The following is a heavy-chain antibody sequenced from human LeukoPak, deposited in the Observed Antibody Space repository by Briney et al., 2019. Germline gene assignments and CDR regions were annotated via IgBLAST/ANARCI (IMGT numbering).Heavy chain of an antibody. D-gene: IGHD5-18*01. J-gene: IGHJ6*03. Sequence: SVKVSCKASGYTFTSYGISWVRQAPGQGLEWMGWISGYSGNTKYVQKFQGRVTMTTDTSTSTAYMELRSLRSDDTAVYYCAREKVKTAMVTSPRKYYYYMDVWGKGTTVTVSS. CDR2: ISGYSGNT. CDR3: AREKVKTAMVTSPRKYYYYMDV. V-gene: IGHV1-18*01. CDR1: GYTFTSYG.